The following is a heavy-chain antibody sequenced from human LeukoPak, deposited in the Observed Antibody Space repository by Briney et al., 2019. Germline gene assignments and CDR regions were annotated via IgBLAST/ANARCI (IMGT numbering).Heavy chain of an antibody. CDR3: ARDPILLWFGELPYYFDY. CDR1: GFTFSSYS. V-gene: IGHV3-21*01. J-gene: IGHJ4*02. D-gene: IGHD3-10*01. CDR2: ISSGSSYI. Sequence: PGGSLRLSCAASGFTFSSYSMNWVRQAPGKGLEWVSSISSGSSYIYYADSVKGRFTISRDNAKNSLYLQMNSLRAEDTAVYYCARDPILLWFGELPYYFDYWGQGTLVTVSS.